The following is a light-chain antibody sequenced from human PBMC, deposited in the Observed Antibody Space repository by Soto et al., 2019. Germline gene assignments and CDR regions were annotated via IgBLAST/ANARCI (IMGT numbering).Light chain of an antibody. Sequence: EIVLTQFPATLALSPGERATLSCRASQSVGKFLVWYQQKPGQPPRLLMYDASFRASGIPARFSGSGSGTDFTLTISSLEPEDFAVYYCQQRSSWPTFGQGTKVEIK. CDR1: QSVGKF. CDR2: DAS. V-gene: IGKV3-11*01. J-gene: IGKJ1*01. CDR3: QQRSSWPT.